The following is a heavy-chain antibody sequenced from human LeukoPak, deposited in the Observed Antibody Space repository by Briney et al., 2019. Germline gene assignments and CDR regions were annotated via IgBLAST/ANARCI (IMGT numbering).Heavy chain of an antibody. CDR3: ARGGEHADYVWGSYRRPPNWFDP. V-gene: IGHV4-34*01. CDR1: GGSFSGYY. J-gene: IGHJ5*02. CDR2: INHSGST. Sequence: PSETLSLTCAVYGGSFSGYYWSWIRQPPGKGLEWIGEINHSGSTNYNPSLKSRVTISVDTSKNQSSLKLSSVTAADTAVYYCARGGEHADYVWGSYRRPPNWFDPWGQGTLVTVSS. D-gene: IGHD3-16*02.